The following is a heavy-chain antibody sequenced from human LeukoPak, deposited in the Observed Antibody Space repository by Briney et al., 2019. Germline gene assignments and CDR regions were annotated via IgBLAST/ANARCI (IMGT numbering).Heavy chain of an antibody. CDR1: GFTFSSHW. J-gene: IGHJ4*02. Sequence: GGSLRLSCAASGFTFSSHWMSWVRQAPGKGLEWVSAISGSGGSTYYADSVKGRFTISRDNSKNTLYLQMNSLRAEDTAVYYCAREGITMIVVVYYFDYWGQGTLVTVSS. D-gene: IGHD3-22*01. CDR2: ISGSGGST. CDR3: AREGITMIVVVYYFDY. V-gene: IGHV3-23*01.